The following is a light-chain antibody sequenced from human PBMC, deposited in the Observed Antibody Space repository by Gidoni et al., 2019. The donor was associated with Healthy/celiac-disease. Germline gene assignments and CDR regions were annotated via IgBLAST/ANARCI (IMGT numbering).Light chain of an antibody. CDR2: GKN. CDR3: NSRDSSGXPHXV. J-gene: IGLJ2*01. V-gene: IGLV3-19*01. CDR1: RLSSYS. Sequence: SSELTQDPAVSVSLGQTVRITCQGDRLSSYSASSYQQKPGQAPVLVIYGKNNRPSGIPDRFAXSSSGNTASLTIXXAQAEDEADYXCNSRDSSGXPHXVXGGXXXLTVL.